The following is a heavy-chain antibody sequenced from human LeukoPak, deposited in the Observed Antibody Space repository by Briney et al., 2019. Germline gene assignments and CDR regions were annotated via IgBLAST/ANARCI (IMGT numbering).Heavy chain of an antibody. CDR3: ARIYITGTTLWSSYCYYYMDV. D-gene: IGHD1-7*01. CDR2: IYYSGST. J-gene: IGHJ6*03. V-gene: IGHV4-59*01. Sequence: PSETLSLTCTVSGGSISSYYWSWIRQPPGKGLEWIGYIYYSGSTNYNPSLKSRVTISVDTSKNQFSLKLSSVTAADTAVYYCARIYITGTTLWSSYCYYYMDVWGKGTTVTVSS. CDR1: GGSISSYY.